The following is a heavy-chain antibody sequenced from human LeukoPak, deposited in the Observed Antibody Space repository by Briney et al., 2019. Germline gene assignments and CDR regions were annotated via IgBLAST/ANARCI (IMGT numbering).Heavy chain of an antibody. D-gene: IGHD6-13*01. CDR3: AKTRPLDSSSWSHGDY. Sequence: GGSLRLSCAASGFTFSSYWMSWVRQAPGKGLEWVANIKQDGSEKYYVDSVKGRFTISRDNAKNSLYLQMNSLRAEDTAVYYCAKTRPLDSSSWSHGDYWGQGTLVTVSS. V-gene: IGHV3-7*03. CDR1: GFTFSSYW. J-gene: IGHJ4*02. CDR2: IKQDGSEK.